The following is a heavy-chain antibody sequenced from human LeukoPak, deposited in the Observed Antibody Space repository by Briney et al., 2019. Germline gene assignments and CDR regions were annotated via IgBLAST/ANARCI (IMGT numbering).Heavy chain of an antibody. D-gene: IGHD3-10*01. CDR2: IYHSGST. J-gene: IGHJ6*03. Sequence: SETLSLTCTVSGYSISSGYYWGWIRQPPGKGLEWIGSIYHSGSTYYDPSLKSRVTISVDTSKNQFSLKLSSVTAADTAVYYCARRTGGYYGSGSYSYYYYMDVWGKGTTFTISS. V-gene: IGHV4-38-2*02. CDR1: GYSISSGYY. CDR3: ARRTGGYYGSGSYSYYYYMDV.